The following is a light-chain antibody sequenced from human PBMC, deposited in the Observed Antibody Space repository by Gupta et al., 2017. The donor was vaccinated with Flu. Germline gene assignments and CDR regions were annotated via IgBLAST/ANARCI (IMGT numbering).Light chain of an antibody. CDR2: EGS. V-gene: IGLV2-23*01. CDR1: SSDVGTYNL. Sequence: QSALTQPASVSGSPGQSTTISCTGTSSDVGTYNLVSWYQHDPGKAPKLMIYEGSKRPSGVSNRFSGSKSGNTASLTISGLQAEDEADYYCCSYAGSSTFVVFGGGTKLTVL. J-gene: IGLJ2*01. CDR3: CSYAGSSTFVV.